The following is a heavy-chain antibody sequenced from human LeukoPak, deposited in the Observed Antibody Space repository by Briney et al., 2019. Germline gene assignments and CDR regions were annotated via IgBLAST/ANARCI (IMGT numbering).Heavy chain of an antibody. CDR2: IYYSGST. CDR1: GGSISSYY. CDR3: ARGEVEMATIPFDY. D-gene: IGHD5-24*01. Sequence: SETLSLTWTVSGGSISSYYWSWIRQPPGKGLEWIGYIYYSGSTNYNPSLKSRVTISVDTSKNQFSLKLSSVTAADTAVYYCARGEVEMATIPFDYWGQGTLVTVSS. V-gene: IGHV4-59*01. J-gene: IGHJ4*02.